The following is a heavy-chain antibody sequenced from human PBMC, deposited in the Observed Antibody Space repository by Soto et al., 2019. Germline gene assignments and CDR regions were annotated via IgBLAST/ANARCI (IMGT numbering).Heavy chain of an antibody. V-gene: IGHV4-31*11. CDR3: AVDTAMGNYYYYGMDV. J-gene: IGHJ6*02. CDR2: IYYSGST. CDR1: GGSISSGGYY. D-gene: IGHD5-18*01. Sequence: SETLSLTCAVSGGSISSGGYYWSWIRQHPGKGLEWIGYIYYSGSTYYNPSLKSRVTISVDTSKNQFSLKLSSVTAADTAVYYCAVDTAMGNYYYYGMDVWGQGTTVTVSS.